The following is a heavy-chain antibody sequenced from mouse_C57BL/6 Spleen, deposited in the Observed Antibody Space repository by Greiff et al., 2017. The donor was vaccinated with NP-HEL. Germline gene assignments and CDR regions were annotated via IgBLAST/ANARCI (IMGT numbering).Heavy chain of an antibody. CDR3: ARGSGSSSAWFAY. D-gene: IGHD1-1*01. Sequence: EVNVVESEGGLVQPGSSMKLSCTASGFTFSDYYMAWVRQVPEKGLEWVANINYDGSSTYYLDSLKSRFIISRDNAKNILYLQMSSLKSEDTATYYCARGSGSSSAWFAYWGQGTLVTVSA. V-gene: IGHV5-16*01. CDR1: GFTFSDYY. CDR2: INYDGSST. J-gene: IGHJ3*01.